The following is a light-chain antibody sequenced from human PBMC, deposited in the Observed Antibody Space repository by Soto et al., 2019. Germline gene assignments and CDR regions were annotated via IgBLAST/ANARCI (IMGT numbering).Light chain of an antibody. CDR2: DTS. CDR1: QRVSSH. Sequence: VMTHSRVTLSVSPWDTANLSCSSSQRVSSHLAWYQQKPGQPPRLLIYDTSNRATGIPARFSGSRSGTDFHLTIRSLESEDFGVYLCQQRNTFGQGTRLEIK. J-gene: IGKJ5*01. CDR3: QQRNT. V-gene: IGKV3-11*01.